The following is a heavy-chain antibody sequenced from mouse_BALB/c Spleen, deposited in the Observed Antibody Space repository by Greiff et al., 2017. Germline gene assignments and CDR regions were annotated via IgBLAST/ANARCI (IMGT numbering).Heavy chain of an antibody. V-gene: IGHV3-8*02. J-gene: IGHJ1*01. CDR2: ISYSGST. CDR1: GDSITSGY. D-gene: IGHD2-14*01. CDR3: ARRYYRYSYWYFDV. Sequence: DVKLQESGPSLVKPSQTLSLTCSVTGDSITSGYWNWIRKFPGNKLEYMGYISYSGSTYYNPSLKSRISITRDTSKNQYYLQLNSVTTEDTATYYCARRYYRYSYWYFDVWGAGTTVTVSS.